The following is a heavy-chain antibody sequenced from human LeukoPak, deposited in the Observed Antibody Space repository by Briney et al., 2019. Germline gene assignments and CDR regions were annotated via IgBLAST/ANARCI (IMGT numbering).Heavy chain of an antibody. D-gene: IGHD3-22*01. CDR1: GGTFSSYA. CDR3: ARDMDYYDSSGYFIDY. J-gene: IGHJ4*02. Sequence: SVKVSCKASGGTFSSYAISWVRQAPGQGLEWMGGIIPIFGTANYAQKFQGRVTITADESTSTAYMELSSLRSEDTAVYYCARDMDYYDSSGYFIDYWGQGTLVTVSS. V-gene: IGHV1-69*13. CDR2: IIPIFGTA.